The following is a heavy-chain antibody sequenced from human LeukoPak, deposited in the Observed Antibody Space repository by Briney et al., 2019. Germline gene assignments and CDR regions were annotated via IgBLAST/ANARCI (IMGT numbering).Heavy chain of an antibody. CDR1: GFTFSSYS. D-gene: IGHD6-19*01. CDR2: ITASGTAM. Sequence: GGSLRLSCAASGFTFSSYSMNWVRQAPGKGLEWVSHITASGTAMFYADSVKGRFTISRDNAKNSLYLQMNSLRDEDTAVYYCVRSSGWPGYWGQGTMVTVSS. CDR3: VRSSGWPGY. J-gene: IGHJ4*02. V-gene: IGHV3-48*02.